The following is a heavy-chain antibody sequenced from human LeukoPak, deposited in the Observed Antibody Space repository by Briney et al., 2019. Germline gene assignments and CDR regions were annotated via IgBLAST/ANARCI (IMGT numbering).Heavy chain of an antibody. CDR1: GGSFSGYY. D-gene: IGHD4-17*01. CDR3: ARGPYGDYRYYYYYMDV. V-gene: IGHV4-34*01. J-gene: IGHJ6*03. CDR2: INHSGST. Sequence: PSETLSFTCAVYGGSFSGYYWSWIRQPPGKGLEWIGEINHSGSTNYNPSLKSRVTISVDTSKNQFSLKLSSVTAADTAVYYCARGPYGDYRYYYYYMDVWGKGTTVTVSS.